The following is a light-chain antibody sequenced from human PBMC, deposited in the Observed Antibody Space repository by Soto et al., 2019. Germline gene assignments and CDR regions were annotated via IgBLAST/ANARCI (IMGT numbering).Light chain of an antibody. J-gene: IGKJ1*01. CDR1: KSVLYSSNDKNY. CDR2: WGS. Sequence: DIVMTQSPDSLAVSLGERATINCKSSKSVLYSSNDKNYLAWYQQKPGQPPKLLIYWGSNRESGVPDRFSGSGSGTDFTLTISSLQAEDVAVYYCQQYYSTPWTFGQGTKVDIK. CDR3: QQYYSTPWT. V-gene: IGKV4-1*01.